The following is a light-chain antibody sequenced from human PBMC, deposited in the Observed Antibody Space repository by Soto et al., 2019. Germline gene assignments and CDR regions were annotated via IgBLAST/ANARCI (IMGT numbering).Light chain of an antibody. J-gene: IGLJ2*01. CDR3: CSYAGPSTI. V-gene: IGLV2-23*01. CDR1: SSDVGSYNF. CDR2: EGT. Sequence: QSVLTQPASVSGSPGQSITISCTGTSSDVGSYNFVSWFQQHPGIVPKLIIYEGTERPSGVSNRFSASKSGNTASLTISGLQPEDEADYYCCSYAGPSTIFGGGTQLTVL.